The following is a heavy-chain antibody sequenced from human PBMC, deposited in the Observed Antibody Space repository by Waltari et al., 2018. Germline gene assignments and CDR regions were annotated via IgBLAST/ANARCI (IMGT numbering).Heavy chain of an antibody. D-gene: IGHD4-17*01. J-gene: IGHJ4*02. Sequence: QVQLQESGPGLVKPSETLSLTCTVSGGSISSGTYYWSWIRQPAGKGLEWIGRIYTSGSTSYNPSLKSRLTISVDTSKNQFSLMLSSVTAADTAVYYCARDCIMTTVTRGCFDYWGQGTLVTVSS. CDR1: GGSISSGTYY. CDR2: IYTSGST. CDR3: ARDCIMTTVTRGCFDY. V-gene: IGHV4-61*02.